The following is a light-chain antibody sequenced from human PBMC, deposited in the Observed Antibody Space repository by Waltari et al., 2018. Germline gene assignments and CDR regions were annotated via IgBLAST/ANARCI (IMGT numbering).Light chain of an antibody. Sequence: QSALTQPASVSGSPGQSITISCTGTSSAVGNYDYVSWYQQHPGKAPKLMIYDVTNRPSGVSNRFSGSKSGNTASLTISGLQAQDEADYYCSSYTTSATLVFGTGTKVTVL. CDR3: SSYTTSATLV. CDR1: SSAVGNYDY. CDR2: DVT. J-gene: IGLJ1*01. V-gene: IGLV2-14*03.